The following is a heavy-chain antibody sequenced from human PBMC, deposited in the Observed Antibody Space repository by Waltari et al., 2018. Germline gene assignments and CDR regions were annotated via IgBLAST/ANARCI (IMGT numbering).Heavy chain of an antibody. CDR3: SRSKLGRTTFDY. V-gene: IGHV3-48*04. J-gene: IGHJ4*02. CDR2: ISSTSGTI. CDR1: GFRFSTYD. Sequence: EVQVVESGGGLVQPGGSMRLSCAASGFRFSTYDMNVVRQAPGKGVEWVSYISSTSGTIYYADSVKGRFTISRDNAKNSLYLQMNSLRAEDTAVYYCSRSKLGRTTFDYWGQGTLVTVSS. D-gene: IGHD7-27*01.